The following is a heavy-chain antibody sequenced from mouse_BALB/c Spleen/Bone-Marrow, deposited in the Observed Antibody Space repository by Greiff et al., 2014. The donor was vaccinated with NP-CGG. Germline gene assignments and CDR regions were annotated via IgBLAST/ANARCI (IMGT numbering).Heavy chain of an antibody. V-gene: IGHV2-9*02. CDR3: ARKGYGGRGGYFDV. CDR2: IWAGGST. Sequence: QVQLKDSGPGLVAPSQSLSISCTVSGFSFTSYGVNWVRQPPGKGLEWLGLIWAGGSTNYNSAPMSRLSISKDNSKSQFFLKMNSLQPDATAIYYCARKGYGGRGGYFDVWGAGTTVTVSS. J-gene: IGHJ1*01. CDR1: GFSFTSYG. D-gene: IGHD1-1*01.